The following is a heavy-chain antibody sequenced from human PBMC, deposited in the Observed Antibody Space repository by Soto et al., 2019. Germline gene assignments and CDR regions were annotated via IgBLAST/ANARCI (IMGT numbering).Heavy chain of an antibody. Sequence: QVQLLQSGAEVKKPGSSVKVSCKTSGGTFRTSAISWVRQAPGQGLEWMGGIMPVFPTPDYAQKFQGRVTITADESTSTAYMELSSLRSEDTAVYYCARDKDRQQLGGNYYYIMAVWGQGTTVTVSS. CDR1: GGTFRTSA. V-gene: IGHV1-69*12. CDR3: ARDKDRQQLGGNYYYIMAV. D-gene: IGHD3-3*02. CDR2: IMPVFPTP. J-gene: IGHJ6*01.